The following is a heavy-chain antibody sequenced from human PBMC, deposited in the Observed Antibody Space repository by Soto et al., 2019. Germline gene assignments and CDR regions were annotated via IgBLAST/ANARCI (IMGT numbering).Heavy chain of an antibody. CDR1: GSTFSSYA. J-gene: IGHJ3*02. D-gene: IGHD6-19*01. Sequence: GGSLRLSCAASGSTFSSYAMHWVRQAPGKGLEWVAVISYDGSNKYYADSVKGRFTISRDNSKNTLYLQMNSLRAEDTAVYYCARDLLVGSSGWQGALGIWGQGTMVTVSS. CDR2: ISYDGSNK. CDR3: ARDLLVGSSGWQGALGI. V-gene: IGHV3-30-3*01.